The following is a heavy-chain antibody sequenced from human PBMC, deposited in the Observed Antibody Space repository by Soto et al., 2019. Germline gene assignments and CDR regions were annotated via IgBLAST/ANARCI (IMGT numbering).Heavy chain of an antibody. CDR3: ARESRYCSGGSCYFLPGIDY. CDR2: IIPIFGTA. CDR1: GGTFSSYA. J-gene: IGHJ4*02. Sequence: QVQLVQSGAEVKKPGSSVKVSCKASGGTFSSYAISWVRQAPGQGLEWMGGIIPIFGTANYAQKLQGRVTITADESTSTAYMELSSLRSEATAVYYCARESRYCSGGSCYFLPGIDYWGQGTLVTVSS. V-gene: IGHV1-69*12. D-gene: IGHD2-15*01.